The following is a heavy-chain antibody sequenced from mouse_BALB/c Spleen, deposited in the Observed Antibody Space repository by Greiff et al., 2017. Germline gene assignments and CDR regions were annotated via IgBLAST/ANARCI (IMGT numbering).Heavy chain of an antibody. CDR2: INPSNGRT. J-gene: IGHJ3*01. CDR3: ARSYSGSSDWFAY. CDR1: GYTFTSYW. V-gene: IGHV1S81*02. Sequence: VQLQQPGAELVKPGASVKLSCKASGYTFTSYWMHWVKQRPGQGLEWIGEINPSNGRTNYTEKFKGKATLTVDKSSNTAYMQLSSLTSEDSAVYYCARSYSGSSDWFAYWGQGTLVTVSA. D-gene: IGHD1-1*01.